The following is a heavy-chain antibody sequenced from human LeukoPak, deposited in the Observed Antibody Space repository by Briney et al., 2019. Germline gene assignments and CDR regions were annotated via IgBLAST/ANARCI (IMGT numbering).Heavy chain of an antibody. CDR2: IKSKTDGGTT. CDR1: GFTFSNAW. D-gene: IGHD3-16*01. CDR3: ANYDYFRGAFDI. Sequence: GSLRLSCAASGFTFSNAWMSWVRQAPGKGLEWVGRIKSKTDGGTTDYAAPVKGRFTISRDDSKNTLYLQMNSLRAEDTAVYYCANYDYFRGAFDIWGQGTMVTVSS. V-gene: IGHV3-15*01. J-gene: IGHJ3*02.